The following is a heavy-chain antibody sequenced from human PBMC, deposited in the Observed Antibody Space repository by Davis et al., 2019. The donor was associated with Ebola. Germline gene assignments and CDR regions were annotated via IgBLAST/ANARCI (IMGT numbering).Heavy chain of an antibody. CDR3: ARDDRRYKGVYYYYYYGMDV. CDR2: INPNSGGT. D-gene: IGHD1-1*01. Sequence: ASVKVSCKASGYTFTGYYMHWVRQAPGQGLEWMGRINPNSGGTNYAQKLQGRVTMTTDTSTSTAYMELRSLRSDDTAVYYCARDDRRYKGVYYYYYYGMDVWGQGTTVTVSS. V-gene: IGHV1-2*06. CDR1: GYTFTGYY. J-gene: IGHJ6*02.